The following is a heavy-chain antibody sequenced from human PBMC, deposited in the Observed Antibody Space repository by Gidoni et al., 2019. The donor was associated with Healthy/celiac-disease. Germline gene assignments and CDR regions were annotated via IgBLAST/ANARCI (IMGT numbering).Heavy chain of an antibody. CDR2: IIPIFGTA. D-gene: IGHD5-12*01. CDR1: GGTFSSYA. J-gene: IGHJ6*02. V-gene: IGHV1-69*01. Sequence: QVQLVQSGAEVKKPGSSVKVSCKASGGTFSSYAISWVRQAPGQGLEWMGGIIPIFGTANYAQKFQGRVTITADESTSTAYMELSSLRSEDTAVYYCARENQMATITGYYYYYGMDVWGQGTTVTVSS. CDR3: ARENQMATITGYYYYYGMDV.